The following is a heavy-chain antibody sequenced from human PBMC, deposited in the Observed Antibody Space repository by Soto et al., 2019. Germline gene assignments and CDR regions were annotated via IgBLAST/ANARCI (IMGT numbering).Heavy chain of an antibody. CDR2: IIPIFGTA. V-gene: IGHV1-69*12. Sequence: QVQLVQSGAEVKKPGSSVKVSCKASGGTFSSYAISWVRQAPGQGLEWMGGIIPIFGTANYAQKFQGRVTSTADEATSTAYMERSSLRSDDTAVYYCCGRILEWDATTGGMDVWGQGTTVTVSS. CDR1: GGTFSSYA. CDR3: CGRILEWDATTGGMDV. J-gene: IGHJ6*02. D-gene: IGHD3-3*01.